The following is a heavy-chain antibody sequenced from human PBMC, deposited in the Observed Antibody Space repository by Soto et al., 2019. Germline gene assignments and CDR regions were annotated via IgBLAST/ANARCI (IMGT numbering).Heavy chain of an antibody. V-gene: IGHV4-34*01. CDR2: INHSGST. D-gene: IGHD3-3*01. J-gene: IGHJ5*02. CDR3: ARGVQDFWSGYYTVPHSNWFDP. Sequence: PSETLSLTCAVYGGSFSGYYWSWIRQPPGKGLEWIGEINHSGSTNYNPSLKSRVTISVDTSKNQFSLKLSSVTAADTAVYYCARGVQDFWSGYYTVPHSNWFDPWGQGTLVTVSS. CDR1: GGSFSGYY.